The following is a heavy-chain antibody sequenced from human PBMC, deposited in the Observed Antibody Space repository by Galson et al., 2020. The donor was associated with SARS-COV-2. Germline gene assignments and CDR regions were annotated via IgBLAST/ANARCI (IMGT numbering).Heavy chain of an antibody. CDR1: GGAFPSLV. D-gene: IGHD2-15*01. J-gene: IGHJ6*02. CDR3: LGEALVVVSTNHYWHELDV. Sequence: SSVPVSCKASGGAFPSLVFSWLRQAPGQGPEWLGGIIPLFGTPRHAPNFQGRITISADESNSPSYIEVTSLTSEDTAVYYCLGEALVVVSTNHYWHELDVGGQGTTVTVSS. CDR2: IIPLFGTP. V-gene: IGHV1-69*13.